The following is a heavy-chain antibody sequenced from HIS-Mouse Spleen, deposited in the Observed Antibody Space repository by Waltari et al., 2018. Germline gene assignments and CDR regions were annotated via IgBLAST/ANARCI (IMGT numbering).Heavy chain of an antibody. J-gene: IGHJ4*02. CDR3: ARVSARRYFDY. Sequence: EVQLVETGGGLIQPGGSLRLSCAASGFTVSSNYMSWVRQAPGKGLEWVEVINSGGSTYYADSVEGRFTISRDNSKNTLYLQMNSLRAEDTAVYYCARVSARRYFDYWGQGTLVTVSS. D-gene: IGHD6-6*01. CDR1: GFTVSSNY. CDR2: INSGGST. V-gene: IGHV3-53*02.